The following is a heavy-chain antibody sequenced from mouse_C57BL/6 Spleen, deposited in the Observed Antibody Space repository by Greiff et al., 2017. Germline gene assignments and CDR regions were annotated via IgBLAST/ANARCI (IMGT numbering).Heavy chain of an antibody. CDR3: ARRGGDYDSGWYFGV. D-gene: IGHD2-4*01. J-gene: IGHJ1*03. CDR1: GYTFTSYW. CDR2: IDPSDSYT. Sequence: QVQLKQSGAELVKPGASVKLSCKASGYTFTSYWMQWVKQRPGQGLEWIGEIDPSDSYTNYNQKFKGKATLTVDTSSSTAYMQLSSLTSEDSAIYYCARRGGDYDSGWYFGVWGTGTTVTVSS. V-gene: IGHV1-50*01.